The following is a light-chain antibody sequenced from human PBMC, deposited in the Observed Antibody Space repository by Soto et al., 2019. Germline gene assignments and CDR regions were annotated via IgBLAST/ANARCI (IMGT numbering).Light chain of an antibody. CDR3: QSYDSSLSVVV. J-gene: IGLJ2*01. CDR2: GNS. CDR1: SSNIGAGYD. V-gene: IGLV1-40*01. Sequence: AVVTQPPSVSGAPGQRVTISCTGSSSNIGAGYDVHWYQQLPGTAPKLLIYGNSNRPSGVPDRFSGSKSGTSASLAITGLQAEDEADYYCQSYDSSLSVVVFGGGTKLTVL.